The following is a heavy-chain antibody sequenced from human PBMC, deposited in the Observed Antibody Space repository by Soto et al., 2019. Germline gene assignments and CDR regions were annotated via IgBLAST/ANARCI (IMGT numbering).Heavy chain of an antibody. J-gene: IGHJ4*02. D-gene: IGHD3-3*01. CDR1: GGSFSCYY. V-gene: IGHV4-34*01. Sequence: PSETLSLTCAVYGGSFSCYYWSWIRQPPGKGLEWIGEINHSGSTNYNPSLKSRVTISVDTSKNQFFLRLTSVTAADTAVYYCARGLVEWSNDYWGQGTLVTVSS. CDR2: INHSGST. CDR3: ARGLVEWSNDY.